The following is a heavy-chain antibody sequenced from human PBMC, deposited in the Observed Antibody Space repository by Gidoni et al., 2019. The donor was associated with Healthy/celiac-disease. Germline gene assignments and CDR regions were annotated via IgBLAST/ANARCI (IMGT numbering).Heavy chain of an antibody. CDR3: ARVGYYYDSSGLDY. CDR2: IWYDGSNK. J-gene: IGHJ4*02. V-gene: IGHV3-33*01. Sequence: QVQLVESGGGVVQPGRSLRTSCAASEFTFTSYGMHWVRQAPGKGLEWVAVIWYDGSNKYYADSVKGRFTISRDNSKNTLYLQMNSLRAEDTAVYYCARVGYYYDSSGLDYWGQGTLVTVSS. CDR1: EFTFTSYG. D-gene: IGHD3-22*01.